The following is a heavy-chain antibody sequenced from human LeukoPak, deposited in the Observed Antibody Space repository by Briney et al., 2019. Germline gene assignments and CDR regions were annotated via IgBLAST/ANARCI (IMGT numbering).Heavy chain of an antibody. Sequence: ASVKVSCKASGYTFTSYDINWVRQATGQGLEWMGWMNPNSGNTGYAQKFQGRVTMTRNTSISTAYMELSSLRSEDTAVYYCARGWGFIVGATRGDAFDIWGQGTMVTVSS. D-gene: IGHD1-26*01. CDR3: ARGWGFIVGATRGDAFDI. V-gene: IGHV1-8*01. CDR2: MNPNSGNT. CDR1: GYTFTSYD. J-gene: IGHJ3*02.